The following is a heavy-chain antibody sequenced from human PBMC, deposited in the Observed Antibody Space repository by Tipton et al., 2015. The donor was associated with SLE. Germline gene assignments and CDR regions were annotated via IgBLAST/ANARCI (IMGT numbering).Heavy chain of an antibody. Sequence: GLVKPSETLSLTCTVSGGSISSHYWSWIRQPPGKGLEWIGYIYYSGSTNYNPSLKSRVTISVDTSKNQFSLKLSSVTAADTAVYYCAREGEDAFDIWGQGTMVTVSS. CDR2: IYYSGST. CDR1: GGSISSHY. J-gene: IGHJ3*02. CDR3: AREGEDAFDI. V-gene: IGHV4-59*11.